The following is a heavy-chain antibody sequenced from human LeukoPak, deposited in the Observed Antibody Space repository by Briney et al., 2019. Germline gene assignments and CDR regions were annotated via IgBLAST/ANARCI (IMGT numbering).Heavy chain of an antibody. V-gene: IGHV4-34*01. CDR3: ARRKRGFDY. D-gene: IGHD3-10*01. J-gene: IGHJ4*02. CDR1: GGSFSGYY. Sequence: PSETLSLTCAVYGGSFSGYYWSWIRRPPGKGLEWIGEINHSGSTNYNPSLKSRVTISVDTSKNQFSLKLSSVTAADTAVYYCARRKRGFDYWGQGTLVTVSS. CDR2: INHSGST.